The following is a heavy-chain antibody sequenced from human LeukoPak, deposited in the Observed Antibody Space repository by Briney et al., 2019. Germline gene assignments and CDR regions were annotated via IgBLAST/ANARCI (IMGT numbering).Heavy chain of an antibody. CDR3: ARDPGPYYDILTGYWDSYYYYYMDV. V-gene: IGHV1-8*03. CDR1: GYTFTSYA. J-gene: IGHJ6*03. Sequence: GASVKVSCKASGYTFTSYAMHWVRQATGQGLEWMGWMNPNSGNTGYAQKFQGRVTITRNTSISTAYMELSSLRSEDTAVYYCARDPGPYYDILTGYWDSYYYYYMDVWGKGTTVTISS. D-gene: IGHD3-9*01. CDR2: MNPNSGNT.